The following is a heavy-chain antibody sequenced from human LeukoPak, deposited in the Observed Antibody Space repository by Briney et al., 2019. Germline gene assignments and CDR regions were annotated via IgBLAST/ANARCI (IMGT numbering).Heavy chain of an antibody. D-gene: IGHD5-18*01. J-gene: IGHJ4*02. Sequence: SETLSLTCTVSGGSISSSSYYWGWIRQPPGKGLEWIGSIYYSGSTYYNPSLKSRVTISVDTSKNQFSLKLSSVTAADTAVYYCARGGYSYGSGYFDYWGQGTLVTVSS. CDR3: ARGGYSYGSGYFDY. CDR2: IYYSGST. V-gene: IGHV4-39*07. CDR1: GGSISSSSYY.